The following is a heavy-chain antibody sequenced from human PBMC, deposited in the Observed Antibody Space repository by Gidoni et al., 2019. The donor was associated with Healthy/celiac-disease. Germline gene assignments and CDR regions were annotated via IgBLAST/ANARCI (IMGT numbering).Heavy chain of an antibody. CDR1: GFSLSTSGVG. CDR3: AHRPSYGGNSPGGGGAFDY. D-gene: IGHD4-17*01. Sequence: QITLKESGPTLAKPTQTLTLTCTFSGFSLSTSGVGVGWIRQPPGKALEWLALIYWNDDNCYSPSLKSRLTIPKDTSKNQVVLTMTNMDPVDTSTYYCAHRPSYGGNSPGGGGAFDYWGQGTLVTVSS. CDR2: IYWNDDN. V-gene: IGHV2-5*01. J-gene: IGHJ4*02.